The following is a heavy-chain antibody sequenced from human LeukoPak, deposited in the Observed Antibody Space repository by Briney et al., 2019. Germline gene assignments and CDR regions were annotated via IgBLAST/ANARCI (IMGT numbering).Heavy chain of an antibody. D-gene: IGHD1-26*01. CDR1: GFTFSVFA. Sequence: SGGSLRLPCAVCGFTFSVFAMIWVSQAPGRGLEWVSAISGSSGGTLYADFVKGRFTISRDSSKNTLYLQMNSLRDENTAIYYCAKSLVGTTRGYDYWGQGTLVTVSS. J-gene: IGHJ4*02. CDR2: ISGSSGGT. V-gene: IGHV3-23*01. CDR3: AKSLVGTTRGYDY.